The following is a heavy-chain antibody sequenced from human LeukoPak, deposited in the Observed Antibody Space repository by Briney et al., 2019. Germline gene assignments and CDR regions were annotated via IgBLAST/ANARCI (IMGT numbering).Heavy chain of an antibody. CDR1: GFTFSSYS. D-gene: IGHD1-1*01. V-gene: IGHV3-48*01. J-gene: IGHJ4*02. CDR2: ISSSSTI. Sequence: GGSLRLSCAASGFTFSSYSMNWVRQAPGKGLEWVSYISSSSTIYYADSVKGRFTISRDNAKNSLYLQMNSLRAEDTAVYYCARDAGTTSYFDYWGQGTLVTVSS. CDR3: ARDAGTTSYFDY.